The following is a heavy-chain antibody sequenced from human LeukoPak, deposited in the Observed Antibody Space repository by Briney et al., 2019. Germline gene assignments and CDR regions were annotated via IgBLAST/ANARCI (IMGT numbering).Heavy chain of an antibody. CDR1: GGSISSSNW. Sequence: SGTLSLTCAVSGGSISSSNWWSWVRQPPGKGLEWIGEIYHSGSTNYNPSLKSRVTISVDTSKNQFSLKLSSVTAADTAVYFCARGHCGTSNCYAADYFDYWGQGTLVTVSS. V-gene: IGHV4-4*02. D-gene: IGHD2-2*01. J-gene: IGHJ4*02. CDR2: IYHSGST. CDR3: ARGHCGTSNCYAADYFDY.